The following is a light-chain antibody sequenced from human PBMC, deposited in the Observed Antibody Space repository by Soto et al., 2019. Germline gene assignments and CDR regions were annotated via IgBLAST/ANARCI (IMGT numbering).Light chain of an antibody. Sequence: EIVLTQSPATLSLSPGERATLSRRASRSVSRNVAWYQQTPGQAPRLXXYDASNRAPGIPARFSSSGSGTDFTLIISSLEPEDFAVYYCQQRSNWPPITFGQGTRLEIK. CDR3: QQRSNWPPIT. CDR2: DAS. J-gene: IGKJ5*01. V-gene: IGKV3-11*01. CDR1: RSVSRN.